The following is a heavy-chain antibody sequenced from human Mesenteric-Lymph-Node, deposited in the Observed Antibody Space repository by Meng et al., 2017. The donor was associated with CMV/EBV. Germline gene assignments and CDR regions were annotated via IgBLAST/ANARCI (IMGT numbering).Heavy chain of an antibody. CDR2: INNDGSGT. Sequence: LSLTCAASGFTFSNYWMHWIRQAPGKGLMWVSRINNDGSGTVYANFVKGRFTISRDNAKKTFYLQMNSLSAEDTAVYYCVASGYDSIHAFDIWGQETVVTVSS. CDR1: GFTFSNYW. D-gene: IGHD3-22*01. J-gene: IGHJ3*02. CDR3: VASGYDSIHAFDI. V-gene: IGHV3-74*01.